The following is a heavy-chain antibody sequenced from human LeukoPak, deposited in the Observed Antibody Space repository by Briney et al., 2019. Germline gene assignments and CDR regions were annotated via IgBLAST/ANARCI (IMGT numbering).Heavy chain of an antibody. CDR1: GFTFSSFG. D-gene: IGHD6-13*01. V-gene: IGHV3-30*03. Sequence: SGGSLRLSCAASGFTFSSFGMQWVRQAPGKGLEWVAVISYDGSIKYYADSVKGRFTISRDNAKNPLYLQMNSLRAEDTAVYYCARVASSWTTNPRPQYFDYWGQGTLVTVSS. J-gene: IGHJ4*02. CDR3: ARVASSWTTNPRPQYFDY. CDR2: ISYDGSIK.